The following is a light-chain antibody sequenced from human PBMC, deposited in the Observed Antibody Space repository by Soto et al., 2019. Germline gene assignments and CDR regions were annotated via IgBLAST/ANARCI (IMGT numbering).Light chain of an antibody. V-gene: IGKV3-20*01. CDR1: QSVSSNY. CDR2: GAS. J-gene: IGKJ2*01. Sequence: IVLTQSPGTLSLAPGERATLSCRASQSVSSNYLAWYQQKPGQAPRLRIYGASSRTTDLTDRFSGSGAGSEFTLTISILEPEDFAVYYCHQYGTSPRPYTFGPGTPVEIK. CDR3: HQYGTSPRPYT.